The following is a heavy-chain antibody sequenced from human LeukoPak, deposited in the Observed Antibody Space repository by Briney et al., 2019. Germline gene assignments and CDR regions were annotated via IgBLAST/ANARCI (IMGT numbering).Heavy chain of an antibody. CDR2: ISGIGGST. J-gene: IGHJ4*02. Sequence: GGSLRLSCAASGFTFSSYAMSWVRQAPGKGLEWVSAISGIGGSTYYADSVKGRFTISRDNSKNTLYLQMNSLRAEGNAVYYCAKSPGGSWYYYYWGQGTLVTVSS. CDR1: GFTFSSYA. CDR3: AKSPGGSWYYYY. V-gene: IGHV3-23*01. D-gene: IGHD6-13*01.